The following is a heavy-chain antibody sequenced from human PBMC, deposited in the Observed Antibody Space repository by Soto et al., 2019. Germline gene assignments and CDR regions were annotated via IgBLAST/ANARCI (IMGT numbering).Heavy chain of an antibody. CDR1: GYNFAGYW. V-gene: IGHV5-51*01. D-gene: IGHD1-26*01. J-gene: IGHJ4*02. Sequence: GESLKISCKGSGYNFAGYWIAWVRQMPGKGLELMGIIYPSDSDTRYRPSFQGQVTISADKSISSAYLQWSSLRASDTAMYYCARSQSSSGRGFDYWGQGTLVTVSS. CDR3: ARSQSSSGRGFDY. CDR2: IYPSDSDT.